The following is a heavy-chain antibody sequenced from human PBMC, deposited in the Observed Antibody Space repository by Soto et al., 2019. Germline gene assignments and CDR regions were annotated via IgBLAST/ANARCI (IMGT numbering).Heavy chain of an antibody. V-gene: IGHV3-21*01. CDR3: ARPDGEYNWFDP. CDR2: ISSSSSYI. J-gene: IGHJ5*02. Sequence: EVQLVESGGGLVKPGGSLRLSCAASGFTFSSYSMNWVRQAPGKGLEWVSSISSSSSYIYYADSVKGRFTISRDNAKNSRYLQMNSLRAEDTAVYYCARPDGEYNWFDPWGQGTLVTVSS. CDR1: GFTFSSYS.